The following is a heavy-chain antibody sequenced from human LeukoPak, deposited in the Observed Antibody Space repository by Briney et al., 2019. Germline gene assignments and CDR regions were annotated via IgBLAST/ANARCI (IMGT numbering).Heavy chain of an antibody. D-gene: IGHD5-24*01. Sequence: GESLKISCKGSGYSFTSYWVGWVRQMPGKGLEWMGIIYPGDSDTRYSPSFQGQVTISADKSISTAYLQWNSLKASDTAMYYCARPAERHEISYFDYWGQGTLVTVSS. CDR3: ARPAERHEISYFDY. V-gene: IGHV5-51*01. J-gene: IGHJ4*02. CDR1: GYSFTSYW. CDR2: IYPGDSDT.